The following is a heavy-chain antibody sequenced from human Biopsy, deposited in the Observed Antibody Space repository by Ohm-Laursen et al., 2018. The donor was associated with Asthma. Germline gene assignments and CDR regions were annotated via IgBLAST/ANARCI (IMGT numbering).Heavy chain of an antibody. V-gene: IGHV3-23*01. J-gene: IGHJ6*02. Sequence: SLRLSCSASGFRLSDYGMHWVRQAPGKGLEWVASVSSSGGARDYADSVKGRFTISRDNSNTVYLQMKWLRAEDAAIYYCARFSMCTRTACGPYYIYKMDVWGQGTTVTVSS. CDR3: ARFSMCTRTACGPYYIYKMDV. CDR1: GFRLSDYG. D-gene: IGHD3-3*01. CDR2: VSSSGGAR.